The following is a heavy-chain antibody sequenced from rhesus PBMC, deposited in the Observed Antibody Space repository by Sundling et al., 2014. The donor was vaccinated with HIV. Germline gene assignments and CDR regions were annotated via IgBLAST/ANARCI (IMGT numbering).Heavy chain of an antibody. CDR1: GGSISDIY. D-gene: IGHD1-44*01. J-gene: IGHJ6*01. V-gene: IGHV4-173*01. CDR3: AREGVGTLYYYGLDS. Sequence: QVQLQESGPGLVKPSETLSLTCAVSGGSISDIYRWNWIRQPPGKGLEWIGHISGSAGNTDYNPSLKSRVTISTDTSKNQFSLKLSSVTAADTAVYYCAREGVGTLYYYGLDSWGQGVVAIVS. CDR2: ISGSAGNT.